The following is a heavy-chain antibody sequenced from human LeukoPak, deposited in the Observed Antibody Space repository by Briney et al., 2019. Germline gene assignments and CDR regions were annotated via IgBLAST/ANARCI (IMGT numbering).Heavy chain of an antibody. Sequence: PGGSLRLSCAAPGFTFSGSAMHWVRQASGKGLEWVGRIRSKANSYATACAASVKGRFTISRDDSKNTAYLQMNSLKTEDTAVYYCTRHLAAPDSDYWGQGTLVTVSS. V-gene: IGHV3-73*01. CDR1: GFTFSGSA. CDR2: IRSKANSYAT. J-gene: IGHJ4*02. CDR3: TRHLAAPDSDY. D-gene: IGHD6-6*01.